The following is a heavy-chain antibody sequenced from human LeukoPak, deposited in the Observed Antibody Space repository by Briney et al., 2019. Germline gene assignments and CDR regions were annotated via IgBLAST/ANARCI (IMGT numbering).Heavy chain of an antibody. D-gene: IGHD2-2*01. CDR3: ARLSSYQLLFDY. CDR2: INPNSGGT. V-gene: IGHV1-2*06. J-gene: IGHJ4*02. Sequence: VASVKVSCKASGYTFTGYYMHWVRQAPGQGLEWMGRINPNSGGTNYAQKFQGRVTMTRDTSISTAYMELSRLRSDDTAVYYCARLSSYQLLFDYWGQGTLVTVSS. CDR1: GYTFTGYY.